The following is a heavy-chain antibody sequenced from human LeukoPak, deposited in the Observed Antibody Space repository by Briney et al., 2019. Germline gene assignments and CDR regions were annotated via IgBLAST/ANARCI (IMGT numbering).Heavy chain of an antibody. V-gene: IGHV3-21*01. J-gene: IGHJ6*03. CDR3: ARVMMGATVTTFHYYCMDV. Sequence: GGSLRLSCAACGFTFSHYSIDWVRKAPGKGLERVASITSSSSHIYYADSVKGRFTISRDNAKNELYLQMNSLRAEDTAIYYCARVMMGATVTTFHYYCMDVWGVGTTVTVSS. CDR1: GFTFSHYS. D-gene: IGHD4-11*01. CDR2: ITSSSSHI.